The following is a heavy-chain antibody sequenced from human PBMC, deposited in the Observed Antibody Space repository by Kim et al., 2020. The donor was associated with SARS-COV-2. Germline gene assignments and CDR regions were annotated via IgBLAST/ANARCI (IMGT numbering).Heavy chain of an antibody. Sequence: SETLSLTCTVSGGSISSSSYYWGWIRQPPGKGLEWIGSIYYSGSTYYNPSLKSRVTISVDTSKNQFSLKLSSVTAADTAVYYCARWCPVLVVPAAMGYNWFDPGAREPWSPSPQ. D-gene: IGHD2-2*01. J-gene: IGHJ5*02. V-gene: IGHV4-39*01. CDR2: IYYSGST. CDR1: GGSISSSSYY. CDR3: ARWCPVLVVPAAMGYNWFDP.